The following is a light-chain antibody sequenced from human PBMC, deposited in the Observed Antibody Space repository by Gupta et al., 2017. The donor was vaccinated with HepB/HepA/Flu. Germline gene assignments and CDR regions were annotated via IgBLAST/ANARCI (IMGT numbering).Light chain of an antibody. CDR1: RSDVGSYNL. CDR3: CSYAGSSTVV. CDR2: EVS. J-gene: IGLJ2*01. V-gene: IGLV2-23*02. Sequence: QSALTQPASVSGSPGQSITISCTGTRSDVGSYNLVSWYQQHPGKAPKLMIYEVSKRPSGVSNRFSGSTSGTTASLTISGLQAEDEADYYCCSYAGSSTVVFGGGTKLTVL.